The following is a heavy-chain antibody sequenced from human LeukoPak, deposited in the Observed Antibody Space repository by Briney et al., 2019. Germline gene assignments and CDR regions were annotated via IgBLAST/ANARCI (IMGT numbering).Heavy chain of an antibody. D-gene: IGHD5-18*01. Sequence: SETLSLTCAVYGGSFSGYYWSWIRQPPVKGLEWIGEINHSGSTNYNPSLKSRVTISVDTSKNQFSLKLSSVTAADTAVYYCARAAWIQLWKAARLFDYWGQGTLVTVSS. J-gene: IGHJ4*02. CDR2: INHSGST. CDR1: GGSFSGYY. CDR3: ARAAWIQLWKAARLFDY. V-gene: IGHV4-34*01.